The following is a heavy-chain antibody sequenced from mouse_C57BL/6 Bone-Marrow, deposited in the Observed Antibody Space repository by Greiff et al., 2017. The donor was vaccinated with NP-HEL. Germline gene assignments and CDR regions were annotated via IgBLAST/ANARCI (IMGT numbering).Heavy chain of an antibody. V-gene: IGHV5-12*01. Sequence: EVQGVESGGGLVQPGGSLKLSCAASGFTFSDYYMYWVRQTPEKRLEWVAYISNGGGSTYYPDTVKGRFTISRDNAKNTLYLQMSRLKSEDTAMYYCARRDYWGQGTLVTVSA. CDR3: ARRDY. CDR2: ISNGGGST. J-gene: IGHJ3*01. CDR1: GFTFSDYY. D-gene: IGHD3-3*01.